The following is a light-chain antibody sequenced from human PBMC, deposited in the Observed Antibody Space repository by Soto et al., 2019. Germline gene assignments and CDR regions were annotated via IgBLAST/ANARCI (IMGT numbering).Light chain of an antibody. CDR2: WAS. CDR3: QQYYTAPYT. V-gene: IGKV4-1*01. J-gene: IGKJ3*01. CDR1: QSVLSSSNNKNY. Sequence: DIVMTQSPDSLAVSLGERATINCKSSQSVLSSSNNKNYLAWYQQKPGQPPQLLIYWASTRYSGVPDRFSGSGSGTSFTLTISSLQAEDVAFYYCQQYYTAPYTFGPGTKVDIK.